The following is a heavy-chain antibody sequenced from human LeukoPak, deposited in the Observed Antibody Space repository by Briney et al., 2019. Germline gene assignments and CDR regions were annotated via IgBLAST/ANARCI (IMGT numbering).Heavy chain of an antibody. Sequence: PGGSLRLSCAASGFTFTNYAMHWVRQAPDKGLEWVAVISYDGSNKHYADSVKGRFTISRDNSRNTLYLQMNFLRVDDTAVYYCARDFGQWELNGGYYFDYWGQGTLVTVSS. J-gene: IGHJ4*02. CDR1: GFTFTNYA. D-gene: IGHD1-26*01. V-gene: IGHV3-30*04. CDR3: ARDFGQWELNGGYYFDY. CDR2: ISYDGSNK.